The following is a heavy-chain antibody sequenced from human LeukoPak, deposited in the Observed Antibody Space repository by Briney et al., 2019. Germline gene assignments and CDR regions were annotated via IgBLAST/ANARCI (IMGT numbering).Heavy chain of an antibody. Sequence: GGSLRLSCAASGFTFSSYAMSWVRQAPGKGMEWVSAISGSGGSTYYADSVKGRFTISRDNSKNTLYLQMNSLRAEDTAVYYCAKAPQYYDILTSYCDYWGQGTLVTVSS. CDR2: ISGSGGST. J-gene: IGHJ4*02. V-gene: IGHV3-23*01. D-gene: IGHD3-9*01. CDR3: AKAPQYYDILTSYCDY. CDR1: GFTFSSYA.